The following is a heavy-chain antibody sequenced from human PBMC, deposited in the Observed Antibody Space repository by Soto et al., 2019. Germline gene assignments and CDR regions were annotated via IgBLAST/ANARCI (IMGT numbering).Heavy chain of an antibody. CDR1: GGSVSSSNYY. CDR2: VYYRGRS. Sequence: PSATLSLTCTVSGGSVSSSNYYWCWIRQSPGKGLEGIGSVYYRGRSYSKSSVKSRVTISVDTSKNQFSLNLNSVTASDTAVYYCVSQRTSVLTQAYFDYWGPGALVTVSS. D-gene: IGHD2-8*01. J-gene: IGHJ4*02. CDR3: VSQRTSVLTQAYFDY. V-gene: IGHV4-39*01.